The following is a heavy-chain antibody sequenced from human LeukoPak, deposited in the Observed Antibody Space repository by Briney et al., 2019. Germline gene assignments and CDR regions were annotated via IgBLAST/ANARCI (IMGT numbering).Heavy chain of an antibody. CDR1: GFTVSSNY. CDR3: ARDVGFIVGATPGAFDI. V-gene: IGHV3-66*01. D-gene: IGHD1-26*01. CDR2: IYSGGNT. J-gene: IGHJ3*02. Sequence: GGSLRLSCAASGFTVSSNYMTWVRQAPGKGLEWVSVIYSGGNTYYADSVKGRFTISRDNTKNTLYLQMNSLRADDTAVYYCARDVGFIVGATPGAFDIWGQRTMVTVSS.